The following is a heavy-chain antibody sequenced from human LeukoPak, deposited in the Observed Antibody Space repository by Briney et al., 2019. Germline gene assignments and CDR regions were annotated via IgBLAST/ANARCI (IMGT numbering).Heavy chain of an antibody. CDR2: ISSSSTYI. Sequence: GGSLRLSCAASGFSFSNCSMNWVRQAPGKGLEWVSSISSSSTYIYYADSVKGRFTISRDNAKNSLYLQMNSLRAEDTAVYYCARARITGTTLPVDYWGQGTLVTVSS. J-gene: IGHJ4*02. V-gene: IGHV3-21*01. CDR3: ARARITGTTLPVDY. D-gene: IGHD1-20*01. CDR1: GFSFSNCS.